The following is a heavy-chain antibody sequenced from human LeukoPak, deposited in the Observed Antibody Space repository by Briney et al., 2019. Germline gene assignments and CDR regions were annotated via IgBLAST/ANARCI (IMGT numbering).Heavy chain of an antibody. V-gene: IGHV3-53*01. Sequence: GGSLRLSCAASGFTVSSNYMSWVRQAPGKGLEWVSFIYSAGSTYYADSVKGRFTISRDNSKNTLYLQMNSLRAEDTAVYYCARASKGSAPFDYWGQGTLVTVSS. CDR3: ARASKGSAPFDY. J-gene: IGHJ4*02. CDR2: IYSAGST. CDR1: GFTVSSNY. D-gene: IGHD3-10*01.